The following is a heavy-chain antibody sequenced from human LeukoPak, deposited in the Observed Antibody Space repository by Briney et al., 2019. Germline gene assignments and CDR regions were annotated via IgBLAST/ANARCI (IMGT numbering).Heavy chain of an antibody. D-gene: IGHD1-14*01. CDR3: ARDGYRNNYIDV. J-gene: IGHJ6*03. CDR2: IYSGGTT. Sequence: GGSLRLSCAASGFSVSSNCMIWVRQAPGKGLEWVSVIYSGGTTYYADSVKGRFTISRDNSKNTLSLQMNSLRAEDTAVYYCARDGYRNNYIDVWGKGTTVTVSS. CDR1: GFSVSSNC. V-gene: IGHV3-53*01.